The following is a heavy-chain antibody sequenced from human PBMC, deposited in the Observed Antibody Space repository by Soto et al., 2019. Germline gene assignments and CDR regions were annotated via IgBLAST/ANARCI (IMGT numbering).Heavy chain of an antibody. D-gene: IGHD3-3*01. CDR2: MNPNSGNT. J-gene: IGHJ6*02. Sequence: ASVKVSCKASGYTFTSYDINWVRQATGQGLEWMGWMNPNSGNTGYTQKFQGRVTMTRNTSISTAYMELSSLRSEDTAVYYCARPITIFGIAYGMDVWGQGTTVTVSS. V-gene: IGHV1-8*01. CDR3: ARPITIFGIAYGMDV. CDR1: GYTFTSYD.